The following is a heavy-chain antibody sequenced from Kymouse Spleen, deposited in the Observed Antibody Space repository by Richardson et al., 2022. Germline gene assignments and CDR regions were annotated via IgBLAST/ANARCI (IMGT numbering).Heavy chain of an antibody. CDR2: TYYRSKWYN. D-gene: IGHD3-10*01. CDR1: GDSVSSNSAA. CDR3: ARGTMVRGVIITYYYYGMDV. J-gene: IGHJ6*02. Sequence: QVQLQQSGPGLVKPSQTLSLTCAISGDSVSSNSAAWNWIRQSPSRGLEWLGRTYYRSKWYNDYAVSVKSRITINPDTSKNQFSLQLNSVTPEDTAVYYCARGTMVRGVIITYYYYGMDVWGQGTTVTVSS. V-gene: IGHV6-1*01.